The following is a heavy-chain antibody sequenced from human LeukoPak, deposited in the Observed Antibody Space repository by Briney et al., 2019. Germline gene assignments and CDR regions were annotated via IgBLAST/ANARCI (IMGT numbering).Heavy chain of an antibody. Sequence: GGSLRLSCAASGFTFSSYAMSWVRQAPGKGLEWVSVISGSGGSIYYADSVKGRFTISRDRSKNTLYLQMNSLRAEDTAVYFCAKKGGDGNPYYSNMDVWGKGPTVTVSS. D-gene: IGHD3-10*01. CDR1: GFTFSSYA. J-gene: IGHJ6*04. V-gene: IGHV3-23*01. CDR3: AKKGGDGNPYYSNMDV. CDR2: ISGSGGSI.